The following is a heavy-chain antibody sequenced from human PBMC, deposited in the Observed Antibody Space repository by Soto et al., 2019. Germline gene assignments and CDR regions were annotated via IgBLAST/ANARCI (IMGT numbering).Heavy chain of an antibody. D-gene: IGHD6-6*01. J-gene: IGHJ6*02. CDR1: GGSISSGDYY. Sequence: PSETLSLTCTVSGGSISSGDYYWSWIRQPPGKGLEWIGYIYYSGSTYYNPSLKSRVTISVDTSKNQFSLKLSSVTAADTAVYYCARAGLRDSSSSRHYYYYGMDVWGQGTTVTVSS. CDR3: ARAGLRDSSSSRHYYYYGMDV. CDR2: IYYSGST. V-gene: IGHV4-30-4*01.